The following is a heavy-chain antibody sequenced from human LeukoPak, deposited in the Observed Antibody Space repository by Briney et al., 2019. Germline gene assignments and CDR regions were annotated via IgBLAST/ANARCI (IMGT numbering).Heavy chain of an antibody. CDR3: ARATYAYGDYRFDY. D-gene: IGHD4-17*01. J-gene: IGHJ4*02. V-gene: IGHV4-59*01. CDR2: VYYSGST. CDR1: GGSISSYY. Sequence: SETLSLTCSVSGGSISSYYWGWIRQSPGKGLEWIGDVYYSGSTNYSPSLKSRVTILLDTSNQEFSLKLNSMTAADTAVYYCARATYAYGDYRFDYWGQGTVVTVSS.